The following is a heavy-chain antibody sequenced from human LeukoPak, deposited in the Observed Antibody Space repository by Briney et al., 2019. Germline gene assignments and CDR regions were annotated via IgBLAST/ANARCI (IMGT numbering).Heavy chain of an antibody. Sequence: GGSLRLSCAASGFTFSSYAMSWVRQAPGKGLEWVSGISDSGGGAYSADSVKGRFTISSDNSKNTLYLQMNSLRAEDTAVYYCARGLYYSYYYMDVWGKGTTVTVSS. J-gene: IGHJ6*03. CDR3: ARGLYYSYYYMDV. V-gene: IGHV3-23*01. CDR2: ISDSGGGA. CDR1: GFTFSSYA.